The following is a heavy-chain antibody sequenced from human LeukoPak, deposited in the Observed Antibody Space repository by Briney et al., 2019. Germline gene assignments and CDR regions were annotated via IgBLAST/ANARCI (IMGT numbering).Heavy chain of an antibody. Sequence: GASVKVSCKASGYTFTSYGISWVRQAPGQGLEWMGWISAYNGNTNYAQKLQGRVTMTTDTSTSTAYMELRSLRSDDTAVYYCARISGGKGSHYYYYYGMDVWGKGTTVTVSS. D-gene: IGHD3-16*01. CDR1: GYTFTSYG. CDR3: ARISGGKGSHYYYYYGMDV. V-gene: IGHV1-18*04. J-gene: IGHJ6*04. CDR2: ISAYNGNT.